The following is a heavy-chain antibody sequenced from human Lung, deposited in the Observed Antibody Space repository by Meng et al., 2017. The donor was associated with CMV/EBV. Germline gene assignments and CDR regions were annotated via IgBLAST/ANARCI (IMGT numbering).Heavy chain of an antibody. CDR2: IWYDGSNK. CDR3: AKDSSRSTWYGPDQHDGMDV. J-gene: IGHJ6*02. CDR1: GFTFSSYG. Sequence: GESLKISCGASGFTFSSYGMHWVRQAPGKGLEWVALIWYDGSNKNYADSVKGRFSISRDYSKSTLYLQMNSLRVEDTGVYYCAKDSSRSTWYGPDQHDGMDVWGQGTAVXVSS. V-gene: IGHV3-33*06. D-gene: IGHD6-13*01.